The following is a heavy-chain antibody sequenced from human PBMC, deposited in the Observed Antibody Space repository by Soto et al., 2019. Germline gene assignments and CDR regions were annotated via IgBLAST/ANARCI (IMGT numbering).Heavy chain of an antibody. CDR3: ARRGNTAIDY. CDR1: GGSISSSSYY. CDR2: IYYSGST. J-gene: IGHJ4*02. Sequence: SETLSLTCTVSGGSISSSSYYWGWIRQPPGKGLEWIGSIYYSGSTYYNPSLKSRVTISVDTSKNQFSLKLSSVTAADTAVYYCARRGNTAIDYWGQGTLVTAPQ. V-gene: IGHV4-39*01. D-gene: IGHD5-18*01.